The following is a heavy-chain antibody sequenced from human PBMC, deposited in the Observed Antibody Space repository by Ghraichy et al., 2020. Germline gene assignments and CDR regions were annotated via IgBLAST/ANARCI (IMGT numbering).Heavy chain of an antibody. D-gene: IGHD4-17*01. J-gene: IGHJ4*02. CDR2: VTSAGAT. CDR1: GFTFSRHT. V-gene: IGHV3-23*01. Sequence: GGSLRLSCAASGFTFSRHTMTWVRQAPGAGLVWVSSVTSAGATYYADSVKGRFTISRDNSKSTLYLQMNTLRADVTAVYYCARGANFNGDLDYWGQGTLVTVSS. CDR3: ARGANFNGDLDY.